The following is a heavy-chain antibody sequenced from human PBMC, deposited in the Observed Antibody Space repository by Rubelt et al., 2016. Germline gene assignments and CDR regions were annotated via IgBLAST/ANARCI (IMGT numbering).Heavy chain of an antibody. Sequence: YWMHWVRQVPGKGLVWVSRINGDGSSTTYADSVKGRFTISRDNAKNTVYLQMDSLRSEDTAVYYCARNAISSGSYPVYWYFDLWGRGTLVTVSS. CDR3: ARNAISSGSYPVYWYFDL. D-gene: IGHD3-22*01. V-gene: IGHV3-74*01. J-gene: IGHJ2*01. CDR2: INGDGSST. CDR1: YW.